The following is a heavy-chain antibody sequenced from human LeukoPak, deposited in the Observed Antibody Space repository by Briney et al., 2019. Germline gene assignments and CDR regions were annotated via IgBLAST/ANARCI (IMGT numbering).Heavy chain of an antibody. J-gene: IGHJ4*02. CDR3: ARDLAGAKDY. CDR1: GFTVSSNY. CDR2: IYSGGST. Sequence: GGSLRLSCAASGFTVSSNYMSWVRQAPGKGLEWVSVIYSGGSTYYADSVKGRFTISTHNSKNTLYLQMNSLRAEDTAVYYCARDLAGAKDYWGQGTLVTVSS. D-gene: IGHD1-26*01. V-gene: IGHV3-53*04.